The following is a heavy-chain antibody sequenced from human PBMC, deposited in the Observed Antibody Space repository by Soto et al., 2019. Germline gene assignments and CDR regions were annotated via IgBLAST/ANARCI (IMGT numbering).Heavy chain of an antibody. Sequence: GGSLRLSCAASGFTFSSYAMSWVRQAPGKGLEWVSAISGSGGSTYYADSVKGRFTISRDNSKNTLYLQMNSLRAEDTAVYYCAKRRGYYGSGSSPSWFDPWGQGTPVTVSS. CDR1: GFTFSSYA. CDR3: AKRRGYYGSGSSPSWFDP. D-gene: IGHD3-10*01. CDR2: ISGSGGST. V-gene: IGHV3-23*01. J-gene: IGHJ5*02.